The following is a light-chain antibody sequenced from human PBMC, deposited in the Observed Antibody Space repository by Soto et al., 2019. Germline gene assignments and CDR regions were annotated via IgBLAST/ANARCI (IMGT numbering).Light chain of an antibody. CDR2: GAS. J-gene: IGKJ1*01. V-gene: IGKV3-15*01. Sequence: EIVMTQSPATLSVSPGERATLSCRASQSVSSNLAWYQQKPGQAPRLLIYGASTWATGIPARFSGSGSGTEFTLTISSLQSEDFAVYHCQQYNNWPPWTFGQGTKVEIK. CDR1: QSVSSN. CDR3: QQYNNWPPWT.